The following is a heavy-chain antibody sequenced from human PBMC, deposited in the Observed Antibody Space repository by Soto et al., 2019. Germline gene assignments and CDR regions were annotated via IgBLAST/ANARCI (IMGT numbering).Heavy chain of an antibody. Sequence: PSETLSLTCTVSGGSISNYYCSWIRQLPGKGLEWIVYMYYSGSTNYNPSLKSRVTISVDTSKNQFSLKLSSVTAADTAVYYCARAGAATLSDYWGQGTLVTSPQ. CDR1: GGSISNYY. CDR3: ARAGAATLSDY. J-gene: IGHJ4*02. D-gene: IGHD2-15*01. V-gene: IGHV4-59*01. CDR2: MYYSGST.